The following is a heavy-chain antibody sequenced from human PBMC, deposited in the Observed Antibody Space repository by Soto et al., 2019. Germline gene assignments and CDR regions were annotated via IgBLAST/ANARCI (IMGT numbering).Heavy chain of an antibody. CDR2: IAAGNGNT. D-gene: IGHD2-15*01. CDR1: GYTFTDYA. J-gene: IGHJ4*02. Sequence: QVHLVQSGAEVQKPGASVKLSCKTSGYTFTDYAIHWVRQAPGQGLEWLGWIAAGNGNTKFSQNFQGRVSITRDTSATTAYMELTSLRSEDTAVYYCAREFRRMWTPDFWGQGTLVTVSS. V-gene: IGHV1-3*01. CDR3: AREFRRMWTPDF.